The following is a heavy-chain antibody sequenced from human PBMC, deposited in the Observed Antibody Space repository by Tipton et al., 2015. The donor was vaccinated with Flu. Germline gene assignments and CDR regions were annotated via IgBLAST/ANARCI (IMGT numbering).Heavy chain of an antibody. CDR3: ATDAAGWSRNN. V-gene: IGHV3-21*01. CDR2: IVSGSTYM. D-gene: IGHD2-15*01. CDR1: GFPFSGYS. Sequence: QLVQSGGGLVKPGGSLRISCAASGFPFSGYSMSWLRQAPGKGLEWVSTIVSGSTYMFYADSVKGRFTISRDSAKNSLFLQMNSLRAEDTAVYYCATDAAGWSRNNWGQGTLVTVSS. J-gene: IGHJ4*02.